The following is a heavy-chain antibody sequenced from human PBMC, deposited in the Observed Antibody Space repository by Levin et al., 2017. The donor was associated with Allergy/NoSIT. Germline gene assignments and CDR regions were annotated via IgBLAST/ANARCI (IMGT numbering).Heavy chain of an antibody. V-gene: IGHV3-48*01. J-gene: IGHJ4*02. CDR2: ISTSSSTI. Sequence: PGGSLRLSCAASGFTFSYSAMNWVRQAPGKGLEWLSYISTSSSTINYADSVRGRFTISRDNAKNSLYLQMNSLRAEDTAVYYCARNGYSYGTALGDWGQGTLVTVSS. D-gene: IGHD5-18*01. CDR1: GFTFSYSA. CDR3: ARNGYSYGTALGD.